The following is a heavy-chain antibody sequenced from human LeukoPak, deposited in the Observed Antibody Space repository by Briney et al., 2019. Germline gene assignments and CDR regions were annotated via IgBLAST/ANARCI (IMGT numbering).Heavy chain of an antibody. CDR2: ISGSGGST. J-gene: IGHJ4*02. CDR1: GFTFSSYA. CDR3: AKDLRRRSSSCGYY. Sequence: GGSLRLSCAASGFTFSSYAMSWVRQAPGKGLEWVSAISGSGGSTYYADSVKGRFTISRDNSKNTLYLQMNSLRAEDTAVYYCAKDLRRRSSSCGYYWGQGTLVTVSS. D-gene: IGHD6-13*01. V-gene: IGHV3-23*01.